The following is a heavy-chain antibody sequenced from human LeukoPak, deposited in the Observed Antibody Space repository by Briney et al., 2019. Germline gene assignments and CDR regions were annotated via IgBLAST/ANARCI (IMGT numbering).Heavy chain of an antibody. Sequence: GRSLRLSCAASGFTFSSYGMHWVRQAPGKGLEWVSAISGSGGSTYYADSVKGRFTISRDNSKNTLYLQMNSLRAEDTAVYYCAKDTGDYGDYGLDYWGQGTLVTVSS. V-gene: IGHV3-23*01. CDR1: GFTFSSYG. J-gene: IGHJ4*02. D-gene: IGHD4-17*01. CDR2: ISGSGGST. CDR3: AKDTGDYGDYGLDY.